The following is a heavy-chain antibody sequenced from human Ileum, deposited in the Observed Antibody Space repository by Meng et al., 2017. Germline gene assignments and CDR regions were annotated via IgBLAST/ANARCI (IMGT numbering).Heavy chain of an antibody. V-gene: IGHV1-46*01. J-gene: IGHJ4*02. CDR3: VREFTGGYFDY. D-gene: IGHD3-16*01. CDR1: EYSFSNYY. Sequence: VQAGAEVKKPGASVKVSCKSSEYSFSNYYLHWMRQAPGQGLEWLGVSNPGGGSTNYAQKFQGRVTMTRDTSANTVYMELGSLKSEDTAVYYCVREFTGGYFDYWGQGTLVTVSS. CDR2: SNPGGGST.